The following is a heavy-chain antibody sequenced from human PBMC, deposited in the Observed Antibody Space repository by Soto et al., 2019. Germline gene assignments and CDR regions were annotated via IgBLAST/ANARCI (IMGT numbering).Heavy chain of an antibody. CDR2: INTYNGNT. CDR1: GYTFTNYG. D-gene: IGHD6-13*01. CDR3: AIDLLYSTRATVRFDI. J-gene: IGHJ3*02. Sequence: VQLVQSGVEVKKPGASVKVSCKASGYTFTNYGISWVRQAPGQGLEWMGWINTYNGNTNYAQKAQGRVTMTTETSTSTAYMELRSLRPDDTAVYYCAIDLLYSTRATVRFDIWGQGTMLTVSS. V-gene: IGHV1-18*01.